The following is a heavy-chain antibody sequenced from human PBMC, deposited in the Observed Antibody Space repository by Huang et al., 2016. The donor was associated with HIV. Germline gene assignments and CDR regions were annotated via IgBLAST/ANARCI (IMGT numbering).Heavy chain of an antibody. V-gene: IGHV3-23*01. CDR2: STDVINNR. Sequence: EVLLLESGGGLVQPGGSLRLSCVASGFTFSSYAMSWVRQGPGKGLGGFSGSTDVINNRYYAHSVKGRFAVSRDESTNTLYLQMNSRRAEDTAVYYCAKDADTSGYDVLGPFGSWGQGTLVTVSS. CDR3: AKDADTSGYDVLGPFGS. J-gene: IGHJ4*02. D-gene: IGHD3-3*01. CDR1: GFTFSSYA.